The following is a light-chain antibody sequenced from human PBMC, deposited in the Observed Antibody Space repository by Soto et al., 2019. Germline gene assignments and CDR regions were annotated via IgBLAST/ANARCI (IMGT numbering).Light chain of an antibody. CDR2: GNS. CDR1: SSNIGANYD. J-gene: IGLJ2*01. V-gene: IGLV1-40*01. CDR3: QSYDSSLRNVI. Sequence: QSVLTQPPSVSGAPGQGVTISCTGGSSNIGANYDVHWYQQLPGTAPKVLIYGNSNRPSGVPDRFSGSESGTSASLAITGLQVEDEADYYCQSYDSSLRNVIFGGGTKLTVL.